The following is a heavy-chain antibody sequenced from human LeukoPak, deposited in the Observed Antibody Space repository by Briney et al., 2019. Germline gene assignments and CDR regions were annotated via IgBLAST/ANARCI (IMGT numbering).Heavy chain of an antibody. CDR3: ARHLSPRDYGDYPGAFDI. Sequence: PSETLSLTCAVSGYSISSGYYWGWIRQPPGKGLEWIGSIYHSGSTYYNPSLKSRVTISVDTSKNQFSLKLSSVTAADTAVYYCARHLSPRDYGDYPGAFDIWGQGTMVTVSS. CDR1: GYSISSGYY. V-gene: IGHV4-38-2*01. J-gene: IGHJ3*02. CDR2: IYHSGST. D-gene: IGHD4-17*01.